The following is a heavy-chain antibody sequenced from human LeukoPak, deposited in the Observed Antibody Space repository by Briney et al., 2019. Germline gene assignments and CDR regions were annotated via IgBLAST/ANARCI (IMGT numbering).Heavy chain of an antibody. V-gene: IGHV4-31*03. D-gene: IGHD3-9*01. CDR2: IYYSGST. Sequence: SETLSLTRTVSGGSISSGGYYWSWIRQHPGKGLEWIGYIYYSGSTYYNPSLKSRVTISVDTSKNQFSLKLSSVTAADTAVYYCARRPLPWGDILTGYYLSGVAAGRDWGQGTLVTVSS. CDR3: ARRPLPWGDILTGYYLSGVAAGRD. J-gene: IGHJ4*02. CDR1: GGSISSGGYY.